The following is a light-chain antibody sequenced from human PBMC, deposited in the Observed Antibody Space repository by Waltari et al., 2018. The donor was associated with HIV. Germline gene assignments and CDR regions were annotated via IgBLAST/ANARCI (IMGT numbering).Light chain of an antibody. J-gene: IGLJ3*02. CDR2: SNDHN. V-gene: IGLV1-44*01. Sequence: QSVLTQPPSASGTPGQGVTISCAGSYSNIGSNTVNWYRQLPGAAPKLLIVSNDHNHWPSGVPDRFSGSTSGTSASLAISGLQSEDEAHYYCAAWDDSLNGPVFGGGTMLTVL. CDR3: AAWDDSLNGPV. CDR1: YSNIGSNT.